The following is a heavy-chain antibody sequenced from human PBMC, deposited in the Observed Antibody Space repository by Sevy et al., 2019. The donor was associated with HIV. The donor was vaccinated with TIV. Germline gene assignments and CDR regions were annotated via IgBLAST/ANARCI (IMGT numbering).Heavy chain of an antibody. J-gene: IGHJ3*02. V-gene: IGHV1-2*04. Sequence: ASVKVSCKASGYTFTGYYMHWVRQAPGQGLEWMGWINPNSGGTNYAQMFQGWVTMTRDTSISTAYMELSRLRSDDTAVYYCARGYYDFWSGYPRVDAFDIWGQGTMVTVSS. CDR3: ARGYYDFWSGYPRVDAFDI. CDR1: GYTFTGYY. D-gene: IGHD3-3*01. CDR2: INPNSGGT.